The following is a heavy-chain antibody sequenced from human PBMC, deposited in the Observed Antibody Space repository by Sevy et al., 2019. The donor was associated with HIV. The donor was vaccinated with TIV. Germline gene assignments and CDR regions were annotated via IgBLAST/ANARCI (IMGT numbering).Heavy chain of an antibody. CDR2: ISPDGSIK. J-gene: IGHJ4*02. CDR3: SSLVDY. CDR1: GFTFSNYN. V-gene: IGHV3-30-3*01. Sequence: GGYLRLSCAASGFTFSNYNMHWVRQAPGKGLDWVALISPDGSIKYYADSVKGRFTISRDNSKNTLYLQMGSLRPEDTAVYYCSSLVDYWGQGTLVTVSS.